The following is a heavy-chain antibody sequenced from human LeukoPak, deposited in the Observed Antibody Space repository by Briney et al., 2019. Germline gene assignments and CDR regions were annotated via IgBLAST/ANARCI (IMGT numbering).Heavy chain of an antibody. CDR3: LLRDAPIYAF. Sequence: PGGSLRLSCGASGFTFSRYWMSWVRQAPGKGLEGVASINQDESAKFYVDSVRGRFTISRDNAKNSLFLQMNSLRAEDPAYCAKLLRDAPIYAFWGHGALVTVSS. D-gene: IGHD5-24*01. V-gene: IGHV3-7*03. CDR2: INQDESAK. J-gene: IGHJ4*01. CDR1: GFTFSRYW.